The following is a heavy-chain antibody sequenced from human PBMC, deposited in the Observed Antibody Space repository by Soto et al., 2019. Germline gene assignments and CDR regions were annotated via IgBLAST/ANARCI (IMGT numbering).Heavy chain of an antibody. Sequence: QVQPVQSGAEVKKPGSSVKVSCKASGGTFSSYAISWVRQAPGQGLEWMGGIIPIFGTANYAQKFQGRVTITADESTSTAYMELSSLRSEDTAVYYCASSAYYYDSSGYYMVDYWGQGTLVTVSS. V-gene: IGHV1-69*12. CDR1: GGTFSSYA. J-gene: IGHJ4*02. CDR2: IIPIFGTA. CDR3: ASSAYYYDSSGYYMVDY. D-gene: IGHD3-22*01.